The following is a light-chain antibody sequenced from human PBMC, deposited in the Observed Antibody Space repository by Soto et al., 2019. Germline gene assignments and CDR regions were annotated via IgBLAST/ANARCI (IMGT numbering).Light chain of an antibody. CDR1: QSINSW. J-gene: IGKJ2*01. CDR3: QQYSRYSA. Sequence: DIQMTQSPATLSASVGDRVTITCRASQSINSWLAWYQQKPGKAPELLIYQASILEPGVPSRFSGSGSGTEFTLTISSLQPDDFATYYCQQYSRYSAFGQGTKV. CDR2: QAS. V-gene: IGKV1-5*03.